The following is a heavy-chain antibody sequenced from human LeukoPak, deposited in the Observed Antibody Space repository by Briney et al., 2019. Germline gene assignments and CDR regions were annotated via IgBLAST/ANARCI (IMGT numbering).Heavy chain of an antibody. V-gene: IGHV3-21*01. Sequence: GGSLRLSCAASGFTFSSYSMNWVRQAPGKGLEWVSSISSSSSYIYYADSVKGRFTISRDNAKNSLYLQMNSLRAEDTAVYYCARDVTAAGDKYYFDYWGQGTLVTVSS. J-gene: IGHJ4*02. CDR1: GFTFSSYS. D-gene: IGHD6-13*01. CDR3: ARDVTAAGDKYYFDY. CDR2: ISSSSSYI.